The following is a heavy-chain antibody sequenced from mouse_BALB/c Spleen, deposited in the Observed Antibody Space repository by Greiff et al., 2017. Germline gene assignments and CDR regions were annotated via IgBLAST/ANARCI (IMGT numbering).Heavy chain of an antibody. Sequence: VQRVESGAELTRPGASVKLSCKASGYTFTSYWMQWVKQRPGQGLEWIGAIYPGDGDTRYTQKFKGKATLTADKSSSTAYMQLSSLASEDSAVYYCARTEGKYYFDYWGQGTTLTVSS. CDR3: ARTEGKYYFDY. J-gene: IGHJ2*01. V-gene: IGHV1-87*01. CDR2: IYPGDGDT. D-gene: IGHD2-1*01. CDR1: GYTFTSYW.